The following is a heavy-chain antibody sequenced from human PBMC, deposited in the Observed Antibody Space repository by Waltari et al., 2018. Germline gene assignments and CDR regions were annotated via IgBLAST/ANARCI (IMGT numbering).Heavy chain of an antibody. CDR3: ARAELAAALIDY. Sequence: QVQLQESGPGLVKPSETLSLTCTVSGGSISSYYWSWIRQPPGKGLEWIGYIYYSGSTNYNPSLKSRVTIAVDTSKNQCSLKLSAVTAADTAVYYCARAELAAALIDYWGQGTLVTVSS. J-gene: IGHJ4*02. V-gene: IGHV4-59*01. D-gene: IGHD6-13*01. CDR2: IYYSGST. CDR1: GGSISSYY.